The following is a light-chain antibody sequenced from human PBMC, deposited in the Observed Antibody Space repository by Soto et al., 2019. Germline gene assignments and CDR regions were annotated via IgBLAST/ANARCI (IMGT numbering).Light chain of an antibody. CDR3: CAYARTHTVGV. CDR2: DVF. CDR1: SADLGHNY. Sequence: QSVLTQPRSVSGSLGQSVTISCSGTSADLGHNYVSWFQHRPGKAPKLILYDVFKRPSGVPDRFSGSKSGTTASLSISGLQAEDEADYYCCAYARTHTVGVFGGGTKLTVL. J-gene: IGLJ3*02. V-gene: IGLV2-11*01.